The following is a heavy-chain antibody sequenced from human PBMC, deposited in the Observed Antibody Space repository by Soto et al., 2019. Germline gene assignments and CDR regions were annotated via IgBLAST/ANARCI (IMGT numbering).Heavy chain of an antibody. CDR2: IYYSGST. V-gene: IGHV4-59*01. CDR1: GGSISSYY. D-gene: IGHD3-9*01. Sequence: SETLSLTCTVSGGSISSYYWSWIRQPPGKGLEWIGYIYYSGSTNYNPSLKSRVTISVDTSKNQFSLKLSSVTAADTAAYYCAGTYYDILTAKEDYYRMDVWGQGTTVTVSS. CDR3: AGTYYDILTAKEDYYRMDV. J-gene: IGHJ6*02.